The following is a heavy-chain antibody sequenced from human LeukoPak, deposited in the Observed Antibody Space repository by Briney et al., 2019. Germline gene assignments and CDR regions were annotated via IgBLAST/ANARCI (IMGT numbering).Heavy chain of an antibody. J-gene: IGHJ4*02. D-gene: IGHD3-22*01. V-gene: IGHV1-2*02. CDR1: GYTFTGYY. CDR3: ARDTPLYYYDSSGYIDY. CDR2: INPNSGGT. Sequence: ASVKVSCKASGYTFTGYYMHWVRQAPGQGLEWMGWINPNSGGTNYAQKFQGRVTMTRDTSIGTAYMELSRLRSDDTAVYYCARDTPLYYYDSSGYIDYWGQGTLVTVSS.